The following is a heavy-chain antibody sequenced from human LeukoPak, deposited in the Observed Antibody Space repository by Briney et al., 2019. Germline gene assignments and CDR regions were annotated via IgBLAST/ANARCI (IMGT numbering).Heavy chain of an antibody. Sequence: SETLSLACAVYGGSFSGYYWSWIRQPPGKGLEWIGEINHSGSTNYNPSLKSRVTISVDTSKNQFSLKLSSVTAADTAVYYCARGRYSYGFDYWGQGTLVTVSS. J-gene: IGHJ4*02. D-gene: IGHD5-18*01. CDR1: GGSFSGYY. CDR2: INHSGST. V-gene: IGHV4-34*01. CDR3: ARGRYSYGFDY.